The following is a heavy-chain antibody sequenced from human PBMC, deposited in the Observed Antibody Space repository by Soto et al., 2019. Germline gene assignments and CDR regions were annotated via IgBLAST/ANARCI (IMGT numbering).Heavy chain of an antibody. CDR1: GFTFSNAW. CDR3: TTDRGVVVVVAATLSDYYYGMDV. V-gene: IGHV3-15*01. CDR2: IKSKTDGGTT. D-gene: IGHD2-15*01. J-gene: IGHJ6*02. Sequence: PGGSLRLSCAASGFTFSNAWMSWVRHAPGKGLEWVGRIKSKTDGGTTDYAAPVKGRFTISRDDSKNTLYLQMNSLKTEDTAVYYCTTDRGVVVVVAATLSDYYYGMDVWGQGTTVTVSS.